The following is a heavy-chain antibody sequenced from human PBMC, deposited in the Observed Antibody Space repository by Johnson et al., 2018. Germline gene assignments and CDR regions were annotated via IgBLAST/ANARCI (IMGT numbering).Heavy chain of an antibody. Sequence: QVQLVQSGAEVKKPGASVKVSCKASRYTFASYDINWVRQATGQGLEWMGWLSPSDGNTGYAQKFQGRVTMTRDTSISTAYMELSGLTSEDTARYYCARSGVGATGDDAFDIWGQGTMVTVSS. CDR3: ARSGVGATGDDAFDI. V-gene: IGHV1-8*01. J-gene: IGHJ3*02. CDR2: LSPSDGNT. CDR1: RYTFASYD. D-gene: IGHD1-26*01.